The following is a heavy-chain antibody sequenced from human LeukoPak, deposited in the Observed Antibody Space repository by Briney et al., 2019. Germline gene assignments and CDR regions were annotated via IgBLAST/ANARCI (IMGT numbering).Heavy chain of an antibody. CDR2: INHSGST. CDR3: ARGHSGYDDY. J-gene: IGHJ4*02. D-gene: IGHD5-12*01. Sequence: TSETLSLTCAVYGGPFSGYYWSWIRQPPGKGLEWIGEINHSGSTNYNPSLKSRVTMSVDTSKNQFFLKLNSVTAADTAIYYCARGHSGYDDYWGQGTLVTVSS. V-gene: IGHV4-34*01. CDR1: GGPFSGYY.